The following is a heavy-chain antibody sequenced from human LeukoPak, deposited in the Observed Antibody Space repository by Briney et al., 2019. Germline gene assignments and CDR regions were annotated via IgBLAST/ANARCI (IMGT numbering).Heavy chain of an antibody. CDR2: FHHSGIT. CDR3: ARVLYDYALDY. J-gene: IGHJ4*02. V-gene: IGHV4-4*02. D-gene: IGHD3-16*01. CDR1: GGSISNHHW. Sequence: SGTLSLTCAVSGGSISNHHWWSWVRQPPGKGLEWIGEFHHSGITNYNPSLKSRVTISVDKSKNQFSLILSSVTAADTAVYYCARVLYDYALDYWGQGTLVTVSS.